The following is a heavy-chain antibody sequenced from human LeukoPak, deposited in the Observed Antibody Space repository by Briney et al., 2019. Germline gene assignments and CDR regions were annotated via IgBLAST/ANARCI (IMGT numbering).Heavy chain of an antibody. CDR3: ARGEYCSSTSCYPGNAFDI. D-gene: IGHD2-2*01. CDR2: ISAYNGNT. CDR1: GYIFTSYG. J-gene: IGHJ3*02. V-gene: IGHV1-18*01. Sequence: ASAKVSCKASGYIFTSYGISWVRQAPGQGLEWMGWISAYNGNTNYAQKVQGRVTMTTDTSTSTAYMELRSLRSDDTAVYYCARGEYCSSTSCYPGNAFDIWGQGTMVTVSS.